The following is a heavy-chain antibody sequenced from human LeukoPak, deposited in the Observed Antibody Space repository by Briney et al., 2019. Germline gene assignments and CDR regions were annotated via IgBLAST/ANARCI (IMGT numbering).Heavy chain of an antibody. CDR1: GGSFSGYY. CDR2: INHSGST. J-gene: IGHJ4*02. Sequence: SETLSLTCAVYGGSFSGYYWSWIRQPPGKGLEWIGEINHSGSTNYNPSLKSRVTISVDTSKIQFSLKLSSVTAADTAVYYCARNRGITRLFDYWGQGTLVTVSS. CDR3: ARNRGITRLFDY. V-gene: IGHV4-34*01. D-gene: IGHD3-10*01.